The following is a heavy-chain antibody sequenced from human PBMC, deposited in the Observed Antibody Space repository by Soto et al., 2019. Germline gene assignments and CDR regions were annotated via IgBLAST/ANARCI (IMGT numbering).Heavy chain of an antibody. V-gene: IGHV1-24*01. CDR3: ATARRGSYYDSSGYYNKDWFDP. CDR1: GYTLTELS. D-gene: IGHD3-22*01. J-gene: IGHJ5*02. CDR2: FDPEDGET. Sequence: ASVKVSCKVSGYTLTELSMHWVRQAPGKGLEWMGGFDPEDGETIYAQKFQGRVTMTEDTSTDTAYMELSSLRSEDTAVYYCATARRGSYYDSSGYYNKDWFDPWGQGTLVTVSS.